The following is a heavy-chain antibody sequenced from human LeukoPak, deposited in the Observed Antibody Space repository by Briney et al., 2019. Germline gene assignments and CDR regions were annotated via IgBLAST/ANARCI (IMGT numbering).Heavy chain of an antibody. CDR2: IYTSGST. CDR3: ARDYSSSWYYYYYMDV. J-gene: IGHJ6*03. V-gene: IGHV4-61*02. CDR1: GGSISSGSYY. D-gene: IGHD6-13*01. Sequence: SETLSLTCTVSGGSISSGSYYWSWIRQPAGKGLEWIGRIYTSGSTNYNPSLKSRVTISVETSKTQFSLKLSSVTAADTAVYYCARDYSSSWYYYYYMDVWGKGTTVTVSS.